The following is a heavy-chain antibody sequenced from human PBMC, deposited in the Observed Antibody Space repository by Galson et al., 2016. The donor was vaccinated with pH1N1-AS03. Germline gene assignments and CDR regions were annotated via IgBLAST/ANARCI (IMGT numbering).Heavy chain of an antibody. CDR3: AGESPLNYYLDP. Sequence: SLRLSCAASGFSFSASWMSWVRQAPGKGLEWVANIRQDGSEKYYVDSVEGRFTISRDNAKNSLYLQMNSLRDEDRAVYYCAGESPLNYYLDPWGRGTLVTVSS. J-gene: IGHJ2*01. CDR1: GFSFSASW. D-gene: IGHD1-7*01. V-gene: IGHV3-7*03. CDR2: IRQDGSEK.